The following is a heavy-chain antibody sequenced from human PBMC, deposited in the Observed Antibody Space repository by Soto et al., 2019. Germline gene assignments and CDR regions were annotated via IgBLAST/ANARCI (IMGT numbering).Heavy chain of an antibody. Sequence: QVQLQQWGAGLLKPSETLSLTCAVYTESFSGFYWSWIRQPPGKGLEWIGEINHSGNTNYNPSLKSRGIISVDASRNQFSLNLNSVTAADTAVYYCARGANWRISWYFDLWGRGTLVTVSS. CDR3: ARGANWRISWYFDL. D-gene: IGHD1-1*01. CDR1: TESFSGFY. J-gene: IGHJ2*01. CDR2: INHSGNT. V-gene: IGHV4-34*01.